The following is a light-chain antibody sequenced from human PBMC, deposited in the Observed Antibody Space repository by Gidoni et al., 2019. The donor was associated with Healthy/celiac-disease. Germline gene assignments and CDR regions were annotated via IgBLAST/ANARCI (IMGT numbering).Light chain of an antibody. CDR3: QQYGSSPRT. Sequence: EIVLTQSPGTLSLSPGERATLSCRASQSVSSSYLAWYQQKPGQAPRLLIYGAASRATGSPDRCSGSGSGTDFTLTISRLEPEDFAVYYCQQYGSSPRTFGQXTKVEIK. CDR1: QSVSSSY. CDR2: GAA. J-gene: IGKJ1*01. V-gene: IGKV3-20*01.